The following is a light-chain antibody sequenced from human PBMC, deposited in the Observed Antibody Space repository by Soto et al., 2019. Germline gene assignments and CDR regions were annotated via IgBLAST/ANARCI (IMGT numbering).Light chain of an antibody. CDR3: QHYNSYSEA. CDR2: AAS. V-gene: IGKV1-27*01. J-gene: IGKJ1*01. CDR1: QGISNY. Sequence: DIQMTQSPSSLSASVEDRVTITCRASQGISNYLAWYQQTKGKVPKILIYAASTLQSGVPSRFSGSGSGTEFTLTISRLQPDDFETYYCQHYNSYSEAFGQGTKVDIK.